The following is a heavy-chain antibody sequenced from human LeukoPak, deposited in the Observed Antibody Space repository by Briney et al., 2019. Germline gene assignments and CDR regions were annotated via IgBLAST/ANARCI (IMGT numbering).Heavy chain of an antibody. V-gene: IGHV4-39*01. CDR1: GGSINSRSHY. CDR2: IYYSGST. CDR3: ASLREGGVAHWFDP. D-gene: IGHD3-10*01. J-gene: IGHJ5*02. Sequence: SETLSLTCIVSGGSINSRSHYWGWIRQPPGKGLEWIGNIYYSGSTYYNPSLKSRVTISIDTSKNQFSLKLSSVTATDTAVYYCASLREGGVAHWFDPWGQGTLVIVSS.